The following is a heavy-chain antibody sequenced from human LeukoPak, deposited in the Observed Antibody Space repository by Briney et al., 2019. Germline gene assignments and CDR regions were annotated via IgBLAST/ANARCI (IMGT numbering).Heavy chain of an antibody. D-gene: IGHD1-26*01. CDR3: ARGEGERDWFDP. J-gene: IGHJ5*02. Sequence: GASVKVSCKASGYTFTGYYMHWVRQAPGQGLEWMGWINPNSGDTNYAQKFQGRVTMTRDTSISTAYMELSRLRSDDTAVYYCARGEGERDWFDPWGQGTLVTVSS. CDR2: INPNSGDT. CDR1: GYTFTGYY. V-gene: IGHV1-2*02.